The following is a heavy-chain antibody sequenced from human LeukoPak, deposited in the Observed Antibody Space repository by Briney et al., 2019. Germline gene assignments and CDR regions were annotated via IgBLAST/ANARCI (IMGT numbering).Heavy chain of an antibody. CDR3: ARGGYSGYPTPLYYGMDV. Sequence: SETLSLTCAVYGESFSGYYWSWIRQPPGKGLEWIGEINHSGSTNYNPSLKSRVTISVDTSKNQFSLKLSSVTAADTAVYYCARGGYSGYPTPLYYGMDVWGKGTTVTVSS. J-gene: IGHJ6*04. D-gene: IGHD5-12*01. CDR2: INHSGST. V-gene: IGHV4-34*01. CDR1: GESFSGYY.